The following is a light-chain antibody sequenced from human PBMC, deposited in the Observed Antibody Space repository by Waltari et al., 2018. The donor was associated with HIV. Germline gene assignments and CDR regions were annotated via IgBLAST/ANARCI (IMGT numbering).Light chain of an antibody. Sequence: DIVMTQSPDSLVVSLGERATNNCKSSQSVLYSSNNKNYLAWYQQKPGQPPKLLIYWASTRESGVPDRFSGSGSGTDFTLTISSLQAEDVAVYYCQQYYSTPRTFGQGTKVEIK. CDR2: WAS. J-gene: IGKJ1*01. V-gene: IGKV4-1*01. CDR1: QSVLYSSNNKNY. CDR3: QQYYSTPRT.